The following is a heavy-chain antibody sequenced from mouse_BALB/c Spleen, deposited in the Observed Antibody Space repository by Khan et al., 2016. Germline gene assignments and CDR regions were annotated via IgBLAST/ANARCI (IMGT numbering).Heavy chain of an antibody. V-gene: IGHV1-4*01. J-gene: IGHJ3*01. Sequence: VQLQESGAELARPGASVKMSCKASGYTFTSYTMHWVKQRPGQGLEWIGYIDPSSDYTNYNQKLKDRATLTADKSSSTAYMQLSSLTSEDAAVYCGARCPYDYDGGLAYWGQGTLVTVSA. D-gene: IGHD2-4*01. CDR2: IDPSSDYT. CDR1: GYTFTSYT. CDR3: ARCPYDYDGGLAY.